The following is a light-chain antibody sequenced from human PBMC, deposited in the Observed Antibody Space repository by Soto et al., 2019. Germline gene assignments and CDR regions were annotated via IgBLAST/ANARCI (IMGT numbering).Light chain of an antibody. CDR3: QTWGSGIVV. Sequence: QLVLTQSPSASASLGASVKLTCTLSSGHSNYAIAWHQQQSEKGPRYLMKLNSDGSHNKGDGIPDRFSGSSSGAEPYLTISSLQSEDEADYYCQTWGSGIVVFGGGTKLTVL. CDR1: SGHSNYA. J-gene: IGLJ2*01. CDR2: LNSDGSH. V-gene: IGLV4-69*01.